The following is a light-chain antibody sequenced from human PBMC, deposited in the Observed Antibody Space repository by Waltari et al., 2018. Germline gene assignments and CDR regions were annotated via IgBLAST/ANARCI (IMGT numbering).Light chain of an antibody. CDR1: QSISTY. Sequence: DIQMTQSPSSLSASVGDSVSITCRASQSISTYLSWYQQKPGEAPKLLIFSASSLQSGVPSRFTGTGSGTDFTLTITSLQPEDVAVYYCQRYNSSPRTFGQGTKVEIK. CDR2: SAS. CDR3: QRYNSSPRT. J-gene: IGKJ1*01. V-gene: IGKV1-39*01.